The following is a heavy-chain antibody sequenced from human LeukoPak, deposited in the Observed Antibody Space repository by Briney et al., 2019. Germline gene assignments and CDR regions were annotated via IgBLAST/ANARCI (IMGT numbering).Heavy chain of an antibody. CDR1: GYTFTSYD. Sequence: ASVKVSCKASGYTFTSYDINWVRQATGQGLEWMGWMNPNSGNTGYAQKFQGRVTMTRNTSMSTAYMELSSLRSEDTAVYYCARGRRYDYIWGSYRWIDYWGQGTLVTVSS. D-gene: IGHD3-16*02. V-gene: IGHV1-8*01. CDR3: ARGRRYDYIWGSYRWIDY. J-gene: IGHJ4*02. CDR2: MNPNSGNT.